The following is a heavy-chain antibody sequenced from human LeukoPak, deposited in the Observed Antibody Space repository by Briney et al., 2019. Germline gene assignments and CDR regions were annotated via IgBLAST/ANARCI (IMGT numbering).Heavy chain of an antibody. J-gene: IGHJ6*03. CDR1: GYTFTTYG. CDR3: ARGGEVNGWYQVVSYYSYMDV. Sequence: GASVKVSCKASGYTFTTYGVSWVRQAPGQGLEWMGWISAYNGNTNYAQKLQGRVTMTTDTSTSTAYMELRSLRSDDTAVYYCARGGEVNGWYQVVSYYSYMDVWGKGTTVTVSS. D-gene: IGHD6-19*01. V-gene: IGHV1-18*01. CDR2: ISAYNGNT.